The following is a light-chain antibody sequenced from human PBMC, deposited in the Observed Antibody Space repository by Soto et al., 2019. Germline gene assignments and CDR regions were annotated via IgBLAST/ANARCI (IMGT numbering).Light chain of an antibody. CDR1: QSISIN. CDR2: AGS. J-gene: IGKJ1*01. V-gene: IGKV3D-15*01. Sequence: EKVLSQSPGTLSVYPGDRVTLSCRASQSISINLAWYQHKPGQAPRLLIHAGSTRATGIPARISGSGSGTEFTLTISSLQSEDFAVYYCQQFRNWPWTFGQGTKVDIK. CDR3: QQFRNWPWT.